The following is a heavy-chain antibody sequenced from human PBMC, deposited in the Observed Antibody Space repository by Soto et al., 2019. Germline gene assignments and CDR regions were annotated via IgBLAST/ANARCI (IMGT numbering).Heavy chain of an antibody. V-gene: IGHV3-7*01. CDR2: IKQDGSEK. J-gene: IGHJ4*02. CDR3: ARVVGATQMDFDY. Sequence: EVQLVESGGGLVQPGESLRLSCAASGFTFSSYWMTWVRQAPGKGLEWVANIKQDGSEKYYVDSVRGRFTMSRDNAKNSLYLQMNSLRAEDTAVYHCARVVGATQMDFDYWGQGTLVTVSS. D-gene: IGHD1-26*01. CDR1: GFTFSSYW.